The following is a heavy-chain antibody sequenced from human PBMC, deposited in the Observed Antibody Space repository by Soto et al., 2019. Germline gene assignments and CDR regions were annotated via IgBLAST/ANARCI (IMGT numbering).Heavy chain of an antibody. CDR3: ARGGIAVAGPFDY. J-gene: IGHJ4*02. CDR2: IWYDGSNK. Sequence: QVQLVESGGGVVQPGRSLRLSCAASGFTFSSYGMLWVRQAPGKGLEWVAVIWYDGSNKYYADSVKGRFTISRDNSKNTLYLQMNSLRAEDTAVYYCARGGIAVAGPFDYWGQGTLVTVSS. D-gene: IGHD6-19*01. CDR1: GFTFSSYG. V-gene: IGHV3-33*01.